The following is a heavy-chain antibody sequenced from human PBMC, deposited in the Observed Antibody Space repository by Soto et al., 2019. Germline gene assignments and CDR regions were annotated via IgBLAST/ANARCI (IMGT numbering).Heavy chain of an antibody. V-gene: IGHV1-2*04. CDR3: ATSLTVTTPSRSYYYYYYGMEV. CDR1: GYTFTGYY. D-gene: IGHD4-17*01. CDR2: INPNSGGT. J-gene: IGHJ6*02. Sequence: GASVKVSCKASGYTFTGYYMHWVRQAPGQGLEWMGWINPNSGGTNYAQKFQGWVTMTRDTSISTAYMELSRLRSDDTAVYYCATSLTVTTPSRSYYYYYYGMEVWGQGTAATDS.